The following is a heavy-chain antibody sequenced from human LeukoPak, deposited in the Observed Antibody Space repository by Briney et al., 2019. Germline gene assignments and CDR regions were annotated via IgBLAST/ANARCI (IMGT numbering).Heavy chain of an antibody. J-gene: IGHJ3*02. Sequence: GGSLRLSCAASGFTFSSYSMSWVRQAPGKGLIWVSRINSDGSRTSYAGSVKGRFTISRDNAKNTLYLQMNSLRAEDTAVYYCSREGGDYDDAFDIWGQGTMVTVSS. D-gene: IGHD4-17*01. CDR1: GFTFSSYS. CDR2: INSDGSRT. V-gene: IGHV3-74*01. CDR3: SREGGDYDDAFDI.